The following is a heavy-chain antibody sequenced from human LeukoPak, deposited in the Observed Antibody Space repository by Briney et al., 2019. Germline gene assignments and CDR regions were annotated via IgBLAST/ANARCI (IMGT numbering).Heavy chain of an antibody. CDR1: EFSVGSNY. Sequence: GGSLRLSCAASEFSVGSNYMTWVRQAPGKGLEWVSLIYSGGSTYYADSVKGRFTISRDNSKNTLYLQMNSLRAEDTAVYYCARDEKDGPLWYWGQGILVFVSS. J-gene: IGHJ4*02. CDR2: IYSGGST. V-gene: IGHV3-66*01. CDR3: ARDEKDGPLWY. D-gene: IGHD2-15*01.